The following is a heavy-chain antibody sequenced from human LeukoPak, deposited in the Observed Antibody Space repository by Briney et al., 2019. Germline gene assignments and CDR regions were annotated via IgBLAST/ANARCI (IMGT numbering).Heavy chain of an antibody. J-gene: IGHJ4*02. CDR3: AKSPRRLRFLEWLLTLFDY. Sequence: GGSLRLSCAASGFTFSIYAMSWVRQAPGKGLEWVSAISGSGGSTYYADYVKGRFTISRDNSKNTLYLQMNSLRAEDTAVYYCAKSPRRLRFLEWLLTLFDYWGQGTLVTVSS. D-gene: IGHD3-3*01. CDR2: ISGSGGST. CDR1: GFTFSIYA. V-gene: IGHV3-23*01.